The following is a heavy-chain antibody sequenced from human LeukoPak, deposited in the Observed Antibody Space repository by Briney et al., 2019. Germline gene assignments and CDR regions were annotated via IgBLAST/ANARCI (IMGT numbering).Heavy chain of an antibody. CDR3: ARDSSQRWLPLGPDAFDI. J-gene: IGHJ3*02. V-gene: IGHV4-59*01. CDR2: IYYSGST. CDR1: GGSLSSYY. Sequence: PSVTLSLTYTVSGGSLSSYYWSWLRQPPGKGREGIGYIYYSGSTNYNPSLKSRVTTSVATTKNQFSLKLSSVTAADTAVYYCARDSSQRWLPLGPDAFDIWGQGTMATASS. D-gene: IGHD5-24*01.